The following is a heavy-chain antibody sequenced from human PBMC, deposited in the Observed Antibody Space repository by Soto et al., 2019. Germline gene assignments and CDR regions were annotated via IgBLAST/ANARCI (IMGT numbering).Heavy chain of an antibody. Sequence: QVQLVESGGGVVQPGRSLRLSCVASGFSFSNYAIHWVRQAPGKGLAWVAVISYDGRNKYYTHSVNGRFTISRDTSKSTLYLQRNSLRAEDTAIYYCARDRGDFGVVTPTDYWGQGTLVTVSS. D-gene: IGHD3-3*01. CDR1: GFSFSNYA. CDR2: ISYDGRNK. CDR3: ARDRGDFGVVTPTDY. V-gene: IGHV3-30*04. J-gene: IGHJ4*02.